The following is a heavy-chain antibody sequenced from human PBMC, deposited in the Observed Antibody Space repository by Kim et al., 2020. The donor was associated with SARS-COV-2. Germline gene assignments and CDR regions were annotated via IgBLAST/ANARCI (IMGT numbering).Heavy chain of an antibody. CDR3: ARDRMATIQPLFDY. Sequence: AVSGKGRISISRDNSKNTLYLQMNSLRAEDTAVYYCARDRMATIQPLFDYWGQGTLVTVSS. J-gene: IGHJ4*02. V-gene: IGHV3-30*07. D-gene: IGHD5-12*01.